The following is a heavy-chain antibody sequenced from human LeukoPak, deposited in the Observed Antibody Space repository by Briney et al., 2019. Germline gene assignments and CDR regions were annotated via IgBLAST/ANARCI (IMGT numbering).Heavy chain of an antibody. CDR3: AGGAAGTTPDYYYFGLDV. CDR1: GYRFTDYW. CDR2: IYPGDSDT. Sequence: GESLKISCKGSGYRFTDYWIGWVRQMPGKGLEWMGIIYPGDSDTRYSPSFQGQVTISADKSTNTAHLQWSSLKASDTAMYYCAGGAAGTTPDYYYFGLDVWGQGTTVRVSS. J-gene: IGHJ6*02. D-gene: IGHD1-7*01. V-gene: IGHV5-51*01.